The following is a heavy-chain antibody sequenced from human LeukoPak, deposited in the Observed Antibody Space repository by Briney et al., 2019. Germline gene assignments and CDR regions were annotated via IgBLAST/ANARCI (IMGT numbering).Heavy chain of an antibody. CDR1: GFTFSSYA. CDR2: ISGSGSST. J-gene: IGHJ4*02. V-gene: IGHV3-23*01. CDR3: AKDRSSIAVAGTYDY. Sequence: GGSLRLSCAASGFTFSSYAMSWVRQAPGKGLEWVSAISGSGSSTYYADSVKGRFTISRDNSKNTLYLQMNSLRAEDTAVYYCAKDRSSIAVAGTYDYWGQGTLVTVSS. D-gene: IGHD6-19*01.